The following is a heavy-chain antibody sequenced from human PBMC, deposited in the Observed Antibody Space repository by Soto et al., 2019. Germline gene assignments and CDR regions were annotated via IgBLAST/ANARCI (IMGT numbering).Heavy chain of an antibody. D-gene: IGHD2-2*01. J-gene: IGHJ3*02. CDR2: TYYRSKWYN. Sequence: PSQTLSLTYAISGDSVSSNSASWNWIRQSPSRGLEWLGRTYYRSKWYNDYAVSVKSLIAINPDTSKNQFSLQLNSVTPEDTAVYYCASEEEIVVVPADTVAFDIWGQGTMVTVSS. V-gene: IGHV6-1*01. CDR3: ASEEEIVVVPADTVAFDI. CDR1: GDSVSSNSAS.